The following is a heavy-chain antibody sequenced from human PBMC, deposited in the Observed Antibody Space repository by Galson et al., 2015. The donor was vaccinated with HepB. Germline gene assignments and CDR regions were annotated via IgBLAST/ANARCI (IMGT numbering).Heavy chain of an antibody. V-gene: IGHV3-23*01. J-gene: IGHJ4*02. Sequence: SLRLSCAASGFTFSSYAMSWVRQAPGKGLEWVSTISGSGGSTYYADSVKGRFTISRDNSKNTLYLQMNSLRAEDTAVYYCAKDLGGSYVRFDYWGQGTLVTVSS. CDR3: AKDLGGSYVRFDY. CDR2: ISGSGGST. CDR1: GFTFSSYA. D-gene: IGHD1-26*01.